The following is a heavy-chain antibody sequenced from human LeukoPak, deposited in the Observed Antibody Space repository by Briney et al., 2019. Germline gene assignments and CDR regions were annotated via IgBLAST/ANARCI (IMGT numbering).Heavy chain of an antibody. J-gene: IGHJ4*02. CDR2: ISDSGGSI. V-gene: IGHV3-23*01. CDR3: AKSGWYESSGPLYYFDY. Sequence: GGSLRLSCAASGFTFSSYAMSWVRQAPGKGLEWVSGISDSGGSIYYADSVKGRFSISRDNSKNTLFLQMNSLRAEDTAVYSCAKSGWYESSGPLYYFDYWGQGTLVTVSS. CDR1: GFTFSSYA. D-gene: IGHD3-22*01.